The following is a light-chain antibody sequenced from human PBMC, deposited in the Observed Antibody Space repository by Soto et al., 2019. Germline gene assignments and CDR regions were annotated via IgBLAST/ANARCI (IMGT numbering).Light chain of an antibody. J-gene: IGKJ1*01. V-gene: IGKV1-5*01. CDR3: QQYKSYPWT. CDR2: DAS. CDR1: ESLIGW. Sequence: DIQRTQSPSTLSASVGDTVTISCRASESLIGWLAWYQQRPGSAPKLLIYDASSLEGGVPSRFTGDGSGTEFSLTIASLQPDDVGTYYCQQYKSYPWTFVQGTKVDLK.